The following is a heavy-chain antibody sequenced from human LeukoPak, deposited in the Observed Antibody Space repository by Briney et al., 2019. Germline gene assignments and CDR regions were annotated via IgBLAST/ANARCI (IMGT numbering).Heavy chain of an antibody. V-gene: IGHV4-59*08. Sequence: SETLTLTCTVSDGSVSNYWSWIRQPPGKGLEWIGYIFSSGTTNYNPSLRGRVAISVDTSKNQVSLNLRSVTAADTALYFCARHPPRGSRGNAFDIWGQGTVVAVSS. J-gene: IGHJ3*02. D-gene: IGHD5-24*01. CDR1: DGSVSNY. CDR3: ARHPPRGSRGNAFDI. CDR2: IFSSGTT.